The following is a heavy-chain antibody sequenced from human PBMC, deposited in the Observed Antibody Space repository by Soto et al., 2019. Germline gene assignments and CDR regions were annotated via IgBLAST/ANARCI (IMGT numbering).Heavy chain of an antibody. Sequence: QVQLQESGPGLVKPSQTLSLTCTVSGGSISSGDYYWSWIRQPPGKGLEWIGYIFYSGSTYYNPSLTSRLTISVDTSKNQSSLKLSSVTAADTAVYSCAIYGSGSAFDYWGQGTLVTVSS. V-gene: IGHV4-30-4*01. CDR2: IFYSGST. J-gene: IGHJ4*02. CDR3: AIYGSGSAFDY. D-gene: IGHD3-10*01. CDR1: GGSISSGDYY.